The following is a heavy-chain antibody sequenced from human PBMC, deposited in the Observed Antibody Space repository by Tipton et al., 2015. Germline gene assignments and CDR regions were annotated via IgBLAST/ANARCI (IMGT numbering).Heavy chain of an antibody. CDR3: ARGGPTIWNWFDP. CDR2: INPDSGDT. Sequence: QLVQSGAEVKQPGASVKVSCKASGYIFNGYYIHWVRQAPGQGLEWMGWINPDSGDTDYGQKFNGRVSMTRDTSISTAYMELSRLTSDDTAVYYCARGGPTIWNWFDPWGQGTLVTVSS. V-gene: IGHV1-2*02. D-gene: IGHD3-9*01. CDR1: GYIFNGYY. J-gene: IGHJ5*02.